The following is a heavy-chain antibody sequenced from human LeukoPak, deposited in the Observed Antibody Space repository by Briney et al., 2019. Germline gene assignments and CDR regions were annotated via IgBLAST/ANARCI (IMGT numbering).Heavy chain of an antibody. V-gene: IGHV3-30*18. CDR1: GFTFSSYG. J-gene: IGHJ5*02. CDR3: AKDYLSSWSGSYYEYDWFDP. Sequence: QPGRSLRLSCAASGFTFSSYGMHWVRQAPGKGLEWVAVISYDGSNKYYEYSVKGRFTISRDNSKTTLYLQMNSLRAEDTAVYYCAKDYLSSWSGSYYEYDWFDPWGQGTLVTVSS. D-gene: IGHD3-10*01. CDR2: ISYDGSNK.